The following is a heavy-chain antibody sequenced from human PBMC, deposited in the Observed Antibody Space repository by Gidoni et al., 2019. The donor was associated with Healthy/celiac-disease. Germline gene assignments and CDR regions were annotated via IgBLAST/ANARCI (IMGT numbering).Heavy chain of an antibody. J-gene: IGHJ4*02. Sequence: EVQLVESGGGLVQPGGSLRLSCAASGFTFSSYSMNWVRQAPGKGLEWVSYISSSSSTIYYADSVKGRFTISRDNAKNSLYLQMNSLRDEDTAVYYCARDLRITIFGVPPSPQPWGQGTLVTVSS. CDR2: ISSSSSTI. CDR1: GFTFSSYS. V-gene: IGHV3-48*02. CDR3: ARDLRITIFGVPPSPQP. D-gene: IGHD3-3*01.